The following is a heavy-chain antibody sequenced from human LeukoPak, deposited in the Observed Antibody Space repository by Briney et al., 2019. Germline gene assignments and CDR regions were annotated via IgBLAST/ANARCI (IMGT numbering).Heavy chain of an antibody. CDR2: XXXXTDGGTT. CDR1: GFTFSNAW. D-gene: IGHD2-21*01. Sequence: GGSLRLSCAASGFTFSNAWMSWVRQAPGKGLEWVGXXXXXTDGGTTDYAAPVKGRFTISRDDSKNTLYLQMNSLKTEDTAVYYCTTSGHIVVIDNWFDPWGQGTLVTVSS. CDR3: TTSGHIVVIDNWFDP. J-gene: IGHJ5*02. V-gene: IGHV3-15*01.